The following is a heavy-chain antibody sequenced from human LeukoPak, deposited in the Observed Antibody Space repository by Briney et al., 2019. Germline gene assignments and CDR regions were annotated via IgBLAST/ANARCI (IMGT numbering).Heavy chain of an antibody. V-gene: IGHV4-59*08. Sequence: NASETLSLTCTVSGASISSYYWSWIRQPPGKGLEWIGYIYYSGGTDYNPSLKSRVTISVDTSKNQFSLKLRSVTAADTAVYYCARHVTISGPYDASDIWGQGTMVTVSP. CDR1: GASISSYY. D-gene: IGHD5-24*01. CDR2: IYYSGGT. CDR3: ARHVTISGPYDASDI. J-gene: IGHJ3*02.